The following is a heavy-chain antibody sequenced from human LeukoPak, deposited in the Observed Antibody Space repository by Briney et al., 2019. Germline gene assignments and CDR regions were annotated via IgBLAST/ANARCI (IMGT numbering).Heavy chain of an antibody. V-gene: IGHV3-9*01. Sequence: GRSLRLSCAASGFTFDDYAMHWVRQAPGKGLEWVSGISWNSGSIGYADSVKGRFTISRDNAKNSLYLQMNSLRAEDTALYYCAKDRGTGDDYFDYWGQGTLVTVSS. CDR3: AKDRGTGDDYFDY. D-gene: IGHD7-27*01. CDR1: GFTFDDYA. J-gene: IGHJ4*02. CDR2: ISWNSGSI.